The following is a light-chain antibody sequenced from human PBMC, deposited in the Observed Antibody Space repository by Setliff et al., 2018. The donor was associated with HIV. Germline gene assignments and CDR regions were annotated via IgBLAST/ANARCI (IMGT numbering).Light chain of an antibody. CDR2: GAS. CDR3: QQYHHWPPIT. Sequence: EILMTQSPASLSVSRGDRVTVSCRASETVRNHLAWYQQKPGHPPKLLIFGASTRAKCVPARFSGSGSGTDFTLTITSLQSEDFAVYYCQQYHHWPPITVGGGTKVDIK. CDR1: ETVRNH. V-gene: IGKV3-15*01. J-gene: IGKJ4*01.